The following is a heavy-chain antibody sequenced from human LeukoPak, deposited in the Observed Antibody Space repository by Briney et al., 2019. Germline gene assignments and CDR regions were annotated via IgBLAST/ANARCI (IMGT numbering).Heavy chain of an antibody. J-gene: IGHJ4*02. CDR2: IKQDGSEK. CDR1: GFTFRSYG. D-gene: IGHD3-3*01. V-gene: IGHV3-7*01. CDR3: ARDGVGFDY. Sequence: GVTVRLSCGTSGFTFRSYGMSWGRHAPRKGLEWVANIKQDGSEKYYVDSVKGRFTISRDNAKNSLYLQMNSLRAEDTAVYYCARDGVGFDYWGQGTLVTVSS.